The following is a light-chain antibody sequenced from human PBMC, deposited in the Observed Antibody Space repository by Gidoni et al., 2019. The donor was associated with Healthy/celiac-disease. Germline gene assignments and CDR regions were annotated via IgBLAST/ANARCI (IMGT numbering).Light chain of an antibody. Sequence: EIVLTQSPATLSVSPGERATLPCRASQSVSSYLAWYQQKPGQAPRLLIYDASNRATGIPARFSGSGSGTDFTLTISSLEPEDFAVYYCQQRSNWEYTFGQXTKLEIK. J-gene: IGKJ2*01. V-gene: IGKV3-11*01. CDR3: QQRSNWEYT. CDR2: DAS. CDR1: QSVSSY.